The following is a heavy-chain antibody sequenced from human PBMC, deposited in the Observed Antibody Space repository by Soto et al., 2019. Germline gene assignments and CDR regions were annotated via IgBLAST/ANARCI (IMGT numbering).Heavy chain of an antibody. CDR2: TRNKANSYTT. J-gene: IGHJ4*02. V-gene: IGHV3-72*01. CDR3: ARGGLEYDSSCYFPFYY. D-gene: IGHD3-22*01. Sequence: EVQLVESGGVVVQPGGSLILSCAVSGFTFSDHFMDWVRQAPGKGLEWVGRTRNKANSYTTEYAASVKGRFTISRDDSKNSVYLQMRSLKTEDTAVYYCARGGLEYDSSCYFPFYYWGPGNLVTVSS. CDR1: GFTFSDHF.